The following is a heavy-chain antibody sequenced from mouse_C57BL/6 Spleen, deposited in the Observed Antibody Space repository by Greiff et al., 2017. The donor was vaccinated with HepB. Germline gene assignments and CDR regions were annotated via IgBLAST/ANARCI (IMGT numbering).Heavy chain of an antibody. CDR2: INPSTGGT. V-gene: IGHV1-42*01. CDR1: GYSFTGYY. CDR3: ARRNYGSRRWFAY. D-gene: IGHD1-1*01. Sequence: VQLQQSGPELVKPGASVKISCKASGYSFTGYYMNWVKQSPEKSLEWIGEINPSTGGTTYNQKFKAKATLTVDKSSSTAYMQLKSLTSEDSAVYYCARRNYGSRRWFAYWGQGTLVTVSA. J-gene: IGHJ3*01.